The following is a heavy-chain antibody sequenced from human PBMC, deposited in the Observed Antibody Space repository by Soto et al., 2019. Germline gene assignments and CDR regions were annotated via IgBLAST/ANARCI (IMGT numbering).Heavy chain of an antibody. J-gene: IGHJ6*02. CDR3: ARVSEGDYYDSSGYSSGMDV. CDR2: IIPIFGTA. V-gene: IGHV1-69*12. D-gene: IGHD3-22*01. CDR1: GGTFSSYA. Sequence: QVQLVQSGAEVKKPGSSVKVSCKASGGTFSSYAISWVRQAPGQGLEWMGGIIPIFGTANYAQKIQGSVTSTADESTSTAYRELSSLRSEDTAVYYCARVSEGDYYDSSGYSSGMDVWGQGTTVTVSS.